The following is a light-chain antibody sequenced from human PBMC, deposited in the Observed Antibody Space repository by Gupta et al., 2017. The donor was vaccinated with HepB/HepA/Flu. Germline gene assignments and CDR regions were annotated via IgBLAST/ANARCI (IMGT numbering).Light chain of an antibody. CDR2: EVS. Sequence: QSALTQPPSASGSPGQSVTISCTGTIRDIGGYNSVSWYQQHPGKAPKLMIYEVSKRPSGVPDRFSGSKSGNTASLTISGRQAEDEADYYCNLGVFGTGTKVTVL. CDR3: NLGV. V-gene: IGLV2-8*01. CDR1: IRDIGGYNS. J-gene: IGLJ1*01.